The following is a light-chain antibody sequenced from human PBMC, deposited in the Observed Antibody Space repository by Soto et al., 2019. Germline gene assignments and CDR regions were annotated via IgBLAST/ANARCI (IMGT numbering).Light chain of an antibody. CDR2: ATS. V-gene: IGKV3-15*01. CDR3: QEYGDWPLS. J-gene: IGKJ4*01. CDR1: QSVGNN. Sequence: EIVLTQSPATLSVSPGERATLSCRASQSVGNNFAWYQQKPGQAPRLLIFATSTRATGVPARFSGSGSGTEFTLTISGLQPEDFAVYYCQEYGDWPLSFGGGAKVEIE.